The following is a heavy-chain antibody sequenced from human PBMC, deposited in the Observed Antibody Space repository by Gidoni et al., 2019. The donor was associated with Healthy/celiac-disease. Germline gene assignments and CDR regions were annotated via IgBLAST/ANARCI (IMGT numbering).Heavy chain of an antibody. CDR2: TYYRSKWYN. CDR1: GDSVSSHSAA. D-gene: IGHD1-26*01. J-gene: IGHJ5*02. CDR3: ARAQEWELLVGWFDP. V-gene: IGHV6-1*01. Sequence: QVQLQPSGPGLVKPSHTLSLPCAISGDSVSSHSAAWNWIRQSPSRGLEWLGRTYYRSKWYNDYAVSVKSRITSNPDTSKNQFALQLNSVTPEDTAVYYCARAQEWELLVGWFDPWGQGTLVTVSS.